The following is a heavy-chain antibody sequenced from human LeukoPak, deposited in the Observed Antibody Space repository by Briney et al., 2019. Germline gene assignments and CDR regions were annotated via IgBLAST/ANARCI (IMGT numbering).Heavy chain of an antibody. J-gene: IGHJ4*02. CDR1: GGSIRSSSFY. V-gene: IGHV4-39*07. Sequence: SETLSLTCTVSGGSIRSSSFYWGWIRQPPGKGLEWIGNLYYSGSINYNPSLESRVAISVDTSNNQFSLKLSSVTAADTAVYYCARAPTTVTTYFDYWGQGTLVTVS. D-gene: IGHD4-17*01. CDR3: ARAPTTVTTYFDY. CDR2: LYYSGSI.